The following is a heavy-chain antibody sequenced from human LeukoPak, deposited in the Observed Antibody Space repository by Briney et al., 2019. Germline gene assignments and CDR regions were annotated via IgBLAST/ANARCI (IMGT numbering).Heavy chain of an antibody. J-gene: IGHJ3*02. CDR2: IYYSGST. D-gene: IGHD2-2*01. Sequence: KTSETLSLTCTVSGVSISSYYWSWIRQPPGKGLEWIGYIYYSGSTNYNPSLKSRVTISVDTSKNQFSLKLSSVTAADTAVYYCARRERIVVVPAAKARGAFDIWGQGTMVTVSS. V-gene: IGHV4-59*12. CDR3: ARRERIVVVPAAKARGAFDI. CDR1: GVSISSYY.